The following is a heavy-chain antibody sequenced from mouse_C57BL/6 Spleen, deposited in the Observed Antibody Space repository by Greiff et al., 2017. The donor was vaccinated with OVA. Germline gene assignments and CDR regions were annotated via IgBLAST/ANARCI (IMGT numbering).Heavy chain of an antibody. Sequence: VQLQQSGAELVKPGASVKISCKASGYAFSSYWMNWVKQRPGKGLEWIGQIYPGDGDTNYNGKFKDKATLTADKSSSTAYMQLSSLTSEDSAVYFCARGDYDAYYAMDYWGQGTSVTVSS. CDR1: GYAFSSYW. D-gene: IGHD2-4*01. CDR3: ARGDYDAYYAMDY. V-gene: IGHV1-80*01. CDR2: IYPGDGDT. J-gene: IGHJ4*01.